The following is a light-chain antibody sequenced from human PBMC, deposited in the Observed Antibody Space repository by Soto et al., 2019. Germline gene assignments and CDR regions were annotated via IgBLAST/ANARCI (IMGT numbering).Light chain of an antibody. Sequence: EIVVTQYPDPLSFSPGERSTLSCMASQSVSSSYLAWYQQRPGQAPRLLIYRASTRATGVPARFSGSGSGTEFTLTISSLQSEDFAVYYCLQYYNWPLFGQGTLLEI. V-gene: IGKV3D-7*01. CDR3: LQYYNWPL. J-gene: IGKJ5*01. CDR1: QSVSSSY. CDR2: RAS.